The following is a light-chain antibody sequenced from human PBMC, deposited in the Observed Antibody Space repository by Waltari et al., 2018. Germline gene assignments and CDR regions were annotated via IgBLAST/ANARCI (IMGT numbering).Light chain of an antibody. CDR1: PRSIWYTSY. CDR2: KAS. V-gene: IGLV8-61*01. CDR3: ALDMGSGIWV. J-gene: IGLJ3*02. Sequence: QTVATQEPSLSVSPGRTVPRTCSLRPRSIWYTSYATWYQQTPGQAPRTLIYKASARSSGVPDRFSGSILGNTAALTITGAQADDESDYYCALDMGSGIWVFGGGTRLTVL.